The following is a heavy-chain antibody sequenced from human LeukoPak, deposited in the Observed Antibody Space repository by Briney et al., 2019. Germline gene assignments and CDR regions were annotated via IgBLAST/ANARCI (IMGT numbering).Heavy chain of an antibody. CDR1: GGSISSYD. CDR2: IYYSGIT. J-gene: IGHJ4*02. CDR3: ARHQYSSSSSPFDY. V-gene: IGHV4-59*08. D-gene: IGHD6-13*01. Sequence: SETLSLTCTVSGGSISSYDWSWIRQPPGKGLEWIWYIYYSGITNYNPSLKSRVTISVDTSKNPFSLKLSSVTAADTAVYYCARHQYSSSSSPFDYWGQGILVTVSS.